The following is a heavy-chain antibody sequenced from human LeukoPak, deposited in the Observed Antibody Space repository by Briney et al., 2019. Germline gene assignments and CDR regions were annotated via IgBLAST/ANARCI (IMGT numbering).Heavy chain of an antibody. Sequence: GGSLRLSCSASGFVFSIYTLYWVRQTPGKGPEYVSTISGSGNGFSIYYADSVKGRFTFSRDDSKSILYLQMNGLRSEDTAVYYCVKDFGRVRGTPDSWGQGTLVTVSS. CDR2: ISGSGNGFSI. V-gene: IGHV3-64D*06. J-gene: IGHJ4*02. CDR3: VKDFGRVRGTPDS. CDR1: GFVFSIYT. D-gene: IGHD3-16*01.